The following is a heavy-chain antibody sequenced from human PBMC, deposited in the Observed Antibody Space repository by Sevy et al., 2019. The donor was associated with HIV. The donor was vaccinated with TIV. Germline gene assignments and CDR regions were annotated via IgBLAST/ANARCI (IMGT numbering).Heavy chain of an antibody. D-gene: IGHD6-19*01. CDR3: AGPTLTYSSGWSYYDY. J-gene: IGHJ4*02. CDR1: GASISSSGYY. V-gene: IGHV4-39*01. CDR2: IRYSGST. Sequence: SETLSLTCSVSGASISSSGYYWGWIRQPPGKGLEWIASIRYSGSTFYNPSLRSRVTISADTSQYQFSLKLNSVTAADTARYYCAGPTLTYSSGWSYYDYWGQGTVVTVSS.